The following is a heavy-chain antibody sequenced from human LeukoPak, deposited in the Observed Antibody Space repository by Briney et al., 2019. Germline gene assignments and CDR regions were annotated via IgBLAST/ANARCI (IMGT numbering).Heavy chain of an antibody. V-gene: IGHV4-34*01. J-gene: IGHJ5*02. D-gene: IGHD6-13*01. CDR1: GGSFSGYY. Sequence: SETLSLTCAVYGGSFSGYYWSWIRQPPGKGLEWIGEINHSGSTNYNPSLKSRVTISVDTSKNQFSLKPSSVTAADTAVYYCARGQYSSSWYRWFDPWGQGTLVTVSS. CDR3: ARGQYSSSWYRWFDP. CDR2: INHSGST.